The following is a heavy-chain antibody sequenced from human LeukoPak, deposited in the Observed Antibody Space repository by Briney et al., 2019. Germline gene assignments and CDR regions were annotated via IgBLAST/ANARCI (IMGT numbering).Heavy chain of an antibody. D-gene: IGHD3-10*01. J-gene: IGHJ4*02. V-gene: IGHV3-21*01. CDR1: GFTFSSYS. CDR2: ISSSSSYI. Sequence: GSLRLSCAASGFTFSSYSMNWVRQAPGKGLEWVSSISSSSSYIYYADSVKGRFTISRDNAKNSLYLQMNSLRAEDTAVYYCVRDEGGEYYYRSGSYNYWGQGTLVTVSS. CDR3: VRDEGGEYYYRSGSYNY.